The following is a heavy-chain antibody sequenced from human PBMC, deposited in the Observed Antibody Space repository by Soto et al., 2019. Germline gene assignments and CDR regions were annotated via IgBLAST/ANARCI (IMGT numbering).Heavy chain of an antibody. CDR2: ISYDGSNK. CDR1: GFTFSSYG. D-gene: IGHD6-13*01. V-gene: IGHV3-30*18. J-gene: IGHJ6*02. CDR3: AKDPAAEEYYYYYYGMDV. Sequence: PGGSLRLSCAASGFTFSSYGMHWVRQAPGKGLEWVAVISYDGSNKYYADSVKGRFTISRDNSKNTLYLQMNSLRAEDTAVYYCAKDPAAEEYYYYYYGMDVWGQGTTVTVSS.